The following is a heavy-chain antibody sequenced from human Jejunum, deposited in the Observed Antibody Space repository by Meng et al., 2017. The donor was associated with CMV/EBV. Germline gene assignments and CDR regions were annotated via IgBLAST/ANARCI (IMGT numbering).Heavy chain of an antibody. CDR2: IHDTGST. CDR1: GGSIGSGDYY. CDR3: ARGSIFVSFDS. D-gene: IGHD3-3*01. Sequence: QVALAEAAPGLVKPSQPLSLTCSVSGGSIGSGDYYWGWIRQPPGKGLEWIGYIHDTGSTYYNPSLKSRVDISLGTSRNHFSLTLSSVTAEDTAVYFCARGSIFVSFDSWGQGTLVTVSS. J-gene: IGHJ4*02. V-gene: IGHV4-30-4*08.